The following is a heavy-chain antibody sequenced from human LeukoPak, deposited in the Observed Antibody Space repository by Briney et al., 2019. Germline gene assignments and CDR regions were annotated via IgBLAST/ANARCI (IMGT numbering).Heavy chain of an antibody. CDR1: GFTVSNSW. CDR3: ARGGLPGGFDH. J-gene: IGHJ4*02. CDR2: INNDGNRI. Sequence: GGSLRLSCAASGFTVSNSWMFWVRQAPGKGLMYVSEINNDGNRIRYVDSVKGRFTISRDGAKNTLFLQMNSLRDDDTAMYYCARGGLPGGFDHWGQGILVTVSS. V-gene: IGHV3-74*01. D-gene: IGHD7-27*01.